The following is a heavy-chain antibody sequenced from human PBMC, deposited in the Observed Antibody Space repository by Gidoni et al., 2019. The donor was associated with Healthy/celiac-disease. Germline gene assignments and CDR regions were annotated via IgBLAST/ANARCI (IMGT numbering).Heavy chain of an antibody. J-gene: IGHJ6*02. CDR2: IIPIFGTA. CDR1: GGTFSSYA. Sequence: QVQLVQSGAEVKKPGSSVKVSCKASGGTFSSYAISWVRQATGQGLEWMGGIIPIFGTANYAQKFQGRVTITADESSSTAYMELSSLRSEDTAVYYCARDGGLGLMSGGGMDVWGQGTTVTVSS. D-gene: IGHD3-16*01. V-gene: IGHV1-69*01. CDR3: ARDGGLGLMSGGGMDV.